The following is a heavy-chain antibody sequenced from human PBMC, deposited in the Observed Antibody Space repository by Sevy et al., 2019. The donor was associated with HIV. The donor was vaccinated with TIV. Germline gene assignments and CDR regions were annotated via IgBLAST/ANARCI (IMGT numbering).Heavy chain of an antibody. D-gene: IGHD5-12*01. Sequence: GGSLRLSCAASGFTFSSYAMHWVRQAPGKGLEWVAVISYDGSNKYYADSVKGRFTISRDNSKNTRYLQMNSLRAEDTAVYYCARDGGYSGYDEGEGAFDIWGQGTMVTVS. V-gene: IGHV3-30-3*01. CDR1: GFTFSSYA. CDR3: ARDGGYSGYDEGEGAFDI. CDR2: ISYDGSNK. J-gene: IGHJ3*02.